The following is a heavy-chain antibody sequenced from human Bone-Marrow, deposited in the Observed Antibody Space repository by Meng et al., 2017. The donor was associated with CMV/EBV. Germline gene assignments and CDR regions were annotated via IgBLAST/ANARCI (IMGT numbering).Heavy chain of an antibody. Sequence: SGGTFSSYAISWVRQAPGQGLEWMGGIIPIFGTANYAQKFQGRVTITTDESTSTAYMELSSLRSEDTAVYYCARDTYNWNDARWFDPWGQGTLVTVS. J-gene: IGHJ5*02. CDR3: ARDTYNWNDARWFDP. V-gene: IGHV1-69*05. CDR2: IIPIFGTA. D-gene: IGHD1-1*01. CDR1: GGTFSSYA.